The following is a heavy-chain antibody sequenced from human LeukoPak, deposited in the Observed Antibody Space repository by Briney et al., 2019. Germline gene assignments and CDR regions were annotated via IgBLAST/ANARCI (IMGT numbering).Heavy chain of an antibody. J-gene: IGHJ4*02. Sequence: GGSLRLSCAASGFTFSSYGMHWVRQAPGKGLEWVSAIGDTTYYADSVEGRFTISRDNSKNTLYLQMNSLRAEDAAIYYCAKAFAFVGANFFDYWGQRTLVTVSS. CDR3: AKAFAFVGANFFDY. CDR2: IGDTT. CDR1: GFTFSSYG. D-gene: IGHD1-26*01. V-gene: IGHV3-23*01.